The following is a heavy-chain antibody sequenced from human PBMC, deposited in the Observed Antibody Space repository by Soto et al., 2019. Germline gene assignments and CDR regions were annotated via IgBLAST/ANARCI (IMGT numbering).Heavy chain of an antibody. CDR3: ARGGDIVVVPAALDYYYMDV. CDR2: ISAYNGNT. J-gene: IGHJ6*03. Sequence: QVQLVQSGAEVKKPGASVKVFCKASGYTFTSYGISWVRQAPGHGLEWMGWISAYNGNTNYAQNLQGRVTMTTATSTSTAYMELRSLRSDDTAVYYCARGGDIVVVPAALDYYYMDVWGKGTTVTVSS. CDR1: GYTFTSYG. D-gene: IGHD2-2*01. V-gene: IGHV1-18*01.